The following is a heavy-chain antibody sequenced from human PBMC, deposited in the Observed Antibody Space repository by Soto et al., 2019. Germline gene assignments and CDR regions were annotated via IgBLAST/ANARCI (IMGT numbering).Heavy chain of an antibody. V-gene: IGHV1-69*01. Sequence: QVQLVQSGAEVKKPGSSVKVSCKASGGTFSSYAISWVRQAPGQGLEWMGGIIPIFGTANYAQKFQGRVTITADESTSTGYMEPRSLRSEDTAVYYWARSGVGQWGDYWGQGTLVTVSS. J-gene: IGHJ4*02. D-gene: IGHD6-19*01. CDR3: ARSGVGQWGDY. CDR1: GGTFSSYA. CDR2: IIPIFGTA.